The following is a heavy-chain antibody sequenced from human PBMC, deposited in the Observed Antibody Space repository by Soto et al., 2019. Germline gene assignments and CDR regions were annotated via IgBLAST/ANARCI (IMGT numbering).Heavy chain of an antibody. CDR3: AHRGYMYGNWDHGYFDY. V-gene: IGHV2-5*02. CDR2: IYWDDDK. J-gene: IGHJ4*02. CDR1: GFSLTTSGAG. D-gene: IGHD5-18*01. Sequence: QITLKESGPTRVRPTQTLALTCTFSGFSLTTSGAGVGWIRKTPGKALEWLAVIYWDDDKRYSPSLKSRLTSTKDTSKNQVVLTMADMDPVDTATYFCAHRGYMYGNWDHGYFDYWGQGTLVTVSS.